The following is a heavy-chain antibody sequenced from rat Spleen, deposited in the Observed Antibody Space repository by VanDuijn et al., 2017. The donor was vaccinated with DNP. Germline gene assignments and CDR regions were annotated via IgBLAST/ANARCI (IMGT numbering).Heavy chain of an antibody. V-gene: IGHV3-1*01. CDR2: ITYGGGT. CDR1: GYSITSNY. CDR3: ARWVRYFDS. Sequence: EVQLQESGPGLVKPSQSLSLTCSVTGYSITSNYWGWVRKFPGNKMEWMGYITYGGGTRYNPSLKSRISITRVTSKNQFFLHLNSVTTEDTATYYCARWVRYFDSWGQGVMVTVSS. D-gene: IGHD1-1*01. J-gene: IGHJ2*01.